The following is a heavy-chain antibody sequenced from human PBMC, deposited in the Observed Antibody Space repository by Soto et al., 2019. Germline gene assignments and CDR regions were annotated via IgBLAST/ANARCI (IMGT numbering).Heavy chain of an antibody. V-gene: IGHV5-51*01. CDR2: IYPADSDA. CDR1: GYSFTRHW. CDR3: ESQDIVTAQVRRVHFDS. D-gene: IGHD2-15*01. J-gene: IGHJ4*02. Sequence: PGESLKISCKADGYSFTRHWIGWVRQVPGRGLEWVAVIYPADSDARYSPSFRGRGTISVDISINTVYLQWRSLKASDTAIYFCESQDIVTAQVRRVHFDSCRQGT.